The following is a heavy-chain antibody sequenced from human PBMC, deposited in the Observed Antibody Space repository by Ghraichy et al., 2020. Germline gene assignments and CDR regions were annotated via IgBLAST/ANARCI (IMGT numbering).Heavy chain of an antibody. V-gene: IGHV4-59*01. CDR2: IYYSGST. CDR1: GGSISSYY. CDR3: ASSPANYDFWIGYQGRYDFDY. Sequence: SETLSLTCTVSGGSISSYYWSWIRHPPGKGLEWIGYIYYSGSTNYNPSLKSRLTISVDTSQNQFSLKLSSVTAAATAVYYCASSPANYDFWIGYQGRYDFDYWGQGTPITVSS. J-gene: IGHJ4*02. D-gene: IGHD3-3*01.